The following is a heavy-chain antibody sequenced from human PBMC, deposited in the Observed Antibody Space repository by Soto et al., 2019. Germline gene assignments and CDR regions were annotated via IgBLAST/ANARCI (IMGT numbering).Heavy chain of an antibody. Sequence: SETLSLSFAVSGGSISSCGYSWSWIRQPPGKVLEWIGYIYHSGSTYYNPSLKSRVTISVDRSKNQFSLKLSSVTAADTAVYCCARFAASLHRNWFATCGQGTIVTVSS. J-gene: IGHJ5*02. CDR2: IYHSGST. D-gene: IGHD6-13*01. CDR3: ARFAASLHRNWFAT. CDR1: GGSISSCGYS. V-gene: IGHV4-30-2*01.